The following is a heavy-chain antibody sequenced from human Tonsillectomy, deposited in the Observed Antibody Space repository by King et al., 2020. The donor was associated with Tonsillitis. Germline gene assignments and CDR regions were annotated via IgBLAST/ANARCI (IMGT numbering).Heavy chain of an antibody. V-gene: IGHV4-39*01. CDR1: GGSISISSYS. CDR2: FHYSGST. Sequence: QLQESGPGLVKPSETLSLTCTVSGGSISISSYSWGWIRQPPGKGLEWIATFHYSGSTYYNPSLNSRATISLDTSKNQFSLKLTPVTAADTAGYYCARLPTGYPNWFDPWGQGTLVTVSS. J-gene: IGHJ5*02. CDR3: ARLPTGYPNWFDP. D-gene: IGHD3-9*01.